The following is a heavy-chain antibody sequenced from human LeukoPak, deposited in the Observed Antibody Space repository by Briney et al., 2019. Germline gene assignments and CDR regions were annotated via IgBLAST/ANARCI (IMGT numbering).Heavy chain of an antibody. J-gene: IGHJ4*02. Sequence: ASVKVSCKASGYTFTGYYMHWVRQAPGQGLEWMGWINPNSGGTNYAQKFQGRVTMTRDTSISTAYMELSRLRSDDTAVYYCARDPGYYDSSDGWGQGTLVTVSS. V-gene: IGHV1-2*02. D-gene: IGHD3-22*01. CDR1: GYTFTGYY. CDR2: INPNSGGT. CDR3: ARDPGYYDSSDG.